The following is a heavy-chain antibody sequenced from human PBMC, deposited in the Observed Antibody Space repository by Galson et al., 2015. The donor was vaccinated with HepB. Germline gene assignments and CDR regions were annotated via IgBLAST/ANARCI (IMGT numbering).Heavy chain of an antibody. J-gene: IGHJ5*02. V-gene: IGHV3-30-3*01. Sequence: SLRLSCAASGFTFSSYAMHWVRQAPGKGLEWVAVISYDGSNKYYADSVKGRFTISRDNSKNTLYLQMNSLRAEDTAVYYCARGGYDSSDDWFDPWGQGTLVTVSS. CDR1: GFTFSSYA. D-gene: IGHD3-22*01. CDR2: ISYDGSNK. CDR3: ARGGYDSSDDWFDP.